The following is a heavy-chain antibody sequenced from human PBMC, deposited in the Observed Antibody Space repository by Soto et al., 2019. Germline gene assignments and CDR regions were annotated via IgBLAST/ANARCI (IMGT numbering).Heavy chain of an antibody. J-gene: IGHJ3*02. CDR1: GFTFSDYY. Sequence: GGSLRLSCAASGFTFSDYYMSWIRQAPGKGLEWVSYISSSSSTIYYADSVKGRFTISRDNAKNSLYLQMNSLRDEDTAVYYCARDHSSGYYFDAFDIWGQGTMVTVSS. D-gene: IGHD3-22*01. CDR2: ISSSSSTI. V-gene: IGHV3-11*04. CDR3: ARDHSSGYYFDAFDI.